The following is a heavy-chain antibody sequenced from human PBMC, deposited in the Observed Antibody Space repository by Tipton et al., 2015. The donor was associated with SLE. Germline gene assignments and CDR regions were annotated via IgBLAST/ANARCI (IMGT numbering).Heavy chain of an antibody. D-gene: IGHD3-22*01. CDR3: ACDSNASSEYYFFRGPVF. V-gene: IGHV4-39*07. CDR1: GGSISSTSYY. J-gene: IGHJ4*02. CDR2: IYYTGST. Sequence: TLPLTCTVSGGSISSTSYYWGWIRQPPGKGLEWVGGIYYTGSTYYNASLKSRVTILVDTSKNQFSLKLSSVTAADTAVYYCACDSNASSEYYFFRGPVFRGQGTLVTVFS.